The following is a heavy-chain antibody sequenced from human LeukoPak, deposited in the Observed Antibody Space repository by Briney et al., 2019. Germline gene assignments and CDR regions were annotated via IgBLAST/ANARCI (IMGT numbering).Heavy chain of an antibody. D-gene: IGHD2/OR15-2a*01. CDR1: GFTFTTYE. V-gene: IGHV3-48*03. J-gene: IGHJ5*02. Sequence: GGSLRLSCAASGFTFTTYEMNWVRQAPGKGLEWVSYISSSGSTIYYADSVKGRFTISRDNAKNSLYLQMNSLRAEDTAVYYCARDFLWFDPWGQGTLVTVSS. CDR3: ARDFLWFDP. CDR2: ISSSGSTI.